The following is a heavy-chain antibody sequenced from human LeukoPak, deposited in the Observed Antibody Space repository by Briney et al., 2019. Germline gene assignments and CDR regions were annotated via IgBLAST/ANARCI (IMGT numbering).Heavy chain of an antibody. Sequence: SETLSLTCAVSGGSISSGGYSWSWIRQPPGKGLEWIGYIFYSGSSYYNPSLKSRVTISVDTSKNQFSLRLSSVTAADTAVYYCAGRVTATEDLDYWGQGTLVTVSS. CDR3: AGRVTATEDLDY. D-gene: IGHD2-21*02. CDR1: GGSISSGGYS. V-gene: IGHV4-30-4*07. CDR2: IFYSGSS. J-gene: IGHJ4*02.